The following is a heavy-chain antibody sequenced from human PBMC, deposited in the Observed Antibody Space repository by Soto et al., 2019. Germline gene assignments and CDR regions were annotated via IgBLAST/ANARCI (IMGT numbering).Heavy chain of an antibody. CDR1: GFTFSSYG. V-gene: IGHV3-33*01. D-gene: IGHD6-19*01. CDR3: ARDGGIRSGWSKSEYYFDY. Sequence: QVQLVESGGGVVQPGRSLRLSCAASGFTFSSYGMHWVRQAPGKGLEWVAVIWYDGSNKYYADSVKGRFTISRDNSKNPLYLQMDSLRAEDTAVYYCARDGGIRSGWSKSEYYFDYWGQGTLVTVSS. CDR2: IWYDGSNK. J-gene: IGHJ4*02.